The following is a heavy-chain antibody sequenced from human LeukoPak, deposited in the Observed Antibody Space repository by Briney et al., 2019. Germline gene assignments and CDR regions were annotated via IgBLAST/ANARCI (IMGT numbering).Heavy chain of an antibody. CDR2: VYYTGTT. V-gene: IGHV4-39*02. J-gene: IGHJ5*02. CDR3: ATNRSITLVRGGHGTEKNNLFDP. Sequence: PSETLSLTCTVSGGSISSGIYYWDWIRQPPRRGLEWIGGVYYTGTTYYNPSLKSRVTISIDTSQNLFSLKLNSVTATDTAVYYCATNRSITLVRGGHGTEKNNLFDPWGQGTLVTVSS. CDR1: GGSISSGIYY. D-gene: IGHD3-10*01.